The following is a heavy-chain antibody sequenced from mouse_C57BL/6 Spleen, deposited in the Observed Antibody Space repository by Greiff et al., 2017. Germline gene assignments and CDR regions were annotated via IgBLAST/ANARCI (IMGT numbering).Heavy chain of an antibody. V-gene: IGHV1-81*01. CDR1: GYTFTSYG. Sequence: VQLQQSGAELARPGASVKLSCKASGYTFTSYGISWVKQRTGQGLEWIGEIYPRSGNTYYNEKFKGKATLTADKSSSTAYMELRSLTSEDSAVYFCARDSNYHFDYWGQGTTLTVSS. CDR2: IYPRSGNT. CDR3: ARDSNYHFDY. D-gene: IGHD2-5*01. J-gene: IGHJ2*01.